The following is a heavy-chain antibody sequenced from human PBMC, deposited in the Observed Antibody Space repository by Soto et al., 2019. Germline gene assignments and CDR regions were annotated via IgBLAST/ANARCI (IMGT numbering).Heavy chain of an antibody. V-gene: IGHV4-30-2*01. CDR3: ARTVSPFLGTWFDP. CDR1: GGSISSGNSYS. J-gene: IGHJ5*02. D-gene: IGHD3-16*01. CDR2: ISHTGST. Sequence: QLQLQESGSGLVKPSQTLSLTCAVSGGSISSGNSYSWSWIRQPPGKGLEWIGSISHTGSTSYNPSLKGRVTNACDKSKNPFPLEPSSVTAAAMAVDYRARTVSPFLGTWFDPWGQGTLVIVSS.